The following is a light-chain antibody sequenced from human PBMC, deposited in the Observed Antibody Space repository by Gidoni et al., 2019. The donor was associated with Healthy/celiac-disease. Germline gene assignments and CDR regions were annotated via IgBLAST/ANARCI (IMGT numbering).Light chain of an antibody. Sequence: QSALTQPPSASGSPGQSVTISCTGTSSDVGGYNYVSWYQTHPGKAPKLMIYEVSTRPSGVPDRFSGSKSGNTASLTVSGLQAEDEADYYCSSYAGSNNLVFGGGTKLTVL. V-gene: IGLV2-8*01. CDR3: SSYAGSNNLV. CDR1: SSDVGGYNY. J-gene: IGLJ2*01. CDR2: EVS.